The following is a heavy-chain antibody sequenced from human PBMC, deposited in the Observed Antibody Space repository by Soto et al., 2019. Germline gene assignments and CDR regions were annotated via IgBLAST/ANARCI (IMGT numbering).Heavy chain of an antibody. CDR3: AKGGRQWLVTSDFNY. V-gene: IGHV3-30*18. D-gene: IGHD6-19*01. Sequence: GGSLRLSCAASGFTVSSNYMHWVRQAPGKGLEWVAVVSHDGRNTHYADSVKGRFTISGDSSKNTVSLEMTSLRAEDTAVYYCAKGGRQWLVTSDFNYWGQGALVTLSS. CDR1: GFTVSSNY. CDR2: VSHDGRNT. J-gene: IGHJ4*02.